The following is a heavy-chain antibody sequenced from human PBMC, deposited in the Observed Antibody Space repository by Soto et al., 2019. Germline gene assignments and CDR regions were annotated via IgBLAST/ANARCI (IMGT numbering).Heavy chain of an antibody. Sequence: GGSLTLSCAASGFTFSSYAMSWVRQAPGKGLEWVSAISGSGGSTYYADSVKGRFTISRDNSKNTLYLQMNSLRAEDTAVYYCAKDFQQLVIGHTYFQHWGQGTLVTVSS. J-gene: IGHJ1*01. D-gene: IGHD6-13*01. CDR2: ISGSGGST. CDR1: GFTFSSYA. CDR3: AKDFQQLVIGHTYFQH. V-gene: IGHV3-23*01.